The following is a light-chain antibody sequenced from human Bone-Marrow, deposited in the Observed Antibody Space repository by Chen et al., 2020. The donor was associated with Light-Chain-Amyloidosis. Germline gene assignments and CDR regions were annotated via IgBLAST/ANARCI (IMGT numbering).Light chain of an antibody. CDR2: EDD. CDR3: QSYQGSGQGV. J-gene: IGLJ3*02. Sequence: NFMLTQPHPVSESPGKTVIISCTRSSGSIATNYVQWYQQRPGSSPTTVIYEDDQRPSGVPDRFSGSIDRSSNSASLTISGLKTEDEADYYCQSYQGSGQGVFGGGTKLTVL. CDR1: SGSIATNY. V-gene: IGLV6-57*01.